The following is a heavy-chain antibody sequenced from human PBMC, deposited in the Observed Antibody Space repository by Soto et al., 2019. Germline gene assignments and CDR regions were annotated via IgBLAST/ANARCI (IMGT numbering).Heavy chain of an antibody. CDR2: IYYSGST. J-gene: IGHJ2*01. CDR1: GGSISSYY. Sequence: QVRLQESGPGLVKPSETLSLTCTVSGGSISSYYWSWIRQPPGKGLEWIGYIYYSGSTNYNPSLKSRVTISVDTSKNQFSLKLSSVTAADTAVYYCARLVVVPPAKFVGYWYFDLWSRGTLVTVSS. V-gene: IGHV4-59*01. D-gene: IGHD2-2*01. CDR3: ARLVVVPPAKFVGYWYFDL.